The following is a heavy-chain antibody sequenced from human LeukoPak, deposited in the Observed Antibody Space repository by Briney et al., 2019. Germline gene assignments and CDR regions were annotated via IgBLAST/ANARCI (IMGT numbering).Heavy chain of an antibody. D-gene: IGHD3-3*01. V-gene: IGHV3-7*01. CDR3: ARDRYDFWSGYLDY. CDR2: IKQDGSEK. CDR1: GLTFSSHW. J-gene: IGHJ4*02. Sequence: GGSLRLSCAASGLTFSSHWMHWVRQAPGKGLEWVANIKQDGSEKYYVDSVKGRFTISRDNAKNSLYLQMNSLRAEDTAVYYCARDRYDFWSGYLDYWGQGTLVTVSS.